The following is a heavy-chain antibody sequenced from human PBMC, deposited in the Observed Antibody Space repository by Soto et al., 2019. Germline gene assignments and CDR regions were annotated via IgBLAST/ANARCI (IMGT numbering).Heavy chain of an antibody. CDR2: IYYSGIT. CDR3: ARHPPSGPLDY. V-gene: IGHV4-39*01. J-gene: IGHJ4*02. Sequence: QLQLQESGPGLVKPSETLSLTCTVSGDSGGFISSSSYHWGWIRQPPGKGLEWSGNIYYSGITYYNPSLKRRVTVSGDTCKNQFSLMLTPVTAADTAVYYCARHPPSGPLDYWGQGPLVTVSS. CDR1: GDSGGFISSSSYH.